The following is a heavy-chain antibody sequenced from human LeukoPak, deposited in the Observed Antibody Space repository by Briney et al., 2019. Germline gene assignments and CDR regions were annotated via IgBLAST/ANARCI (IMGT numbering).Heavy chain of an antibody. V-gene: IGHV4-59*12. Sequence: PSETLSLTCTVSGGSISSYYRSWIRQPPGKGLEWIGYIYYSGSTNYNPSLKSRVTISVDTSKNQFSLKLSSVTAADTAVYYCARLGYCSSTSCRDYWGQGTLVTVSS. CDR1: GGSISSYY. CDR2: IYYSGST. D-gene: IGHD2-2*03. J-gene: IGHJ4*02. CDR3: ARLGYCSSTSCRDY.